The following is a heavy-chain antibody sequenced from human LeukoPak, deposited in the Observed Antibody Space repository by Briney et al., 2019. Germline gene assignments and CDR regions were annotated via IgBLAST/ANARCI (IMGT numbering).Heavy chain of an antibody. D-gene: IGHD3-9*01. CDR2: IWYDGSNK. J-gene: IGHJ6*03. Sequence: GGALRLSCAASGFTFSSYGMHWVRQAPGKGLEWVAVIWYDGSNKYYADSVKGLFTISRDNSKNTLYLQMNSLRAEDTAVYYCARAQYDILTGYYTSVYMDVWGKGTTVTVSS. CDR1: GFTFSSYG. CDR3: ARAQYDILTGYYTSVYMDV. V-gene: IGHV3-33*01.